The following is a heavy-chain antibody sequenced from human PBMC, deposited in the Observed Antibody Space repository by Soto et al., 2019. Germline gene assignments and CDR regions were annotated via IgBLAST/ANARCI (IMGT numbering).Heavy chain of an antibody. D-gene: IGHD2-21*02. V-gene: IGHV4-30-2*01. CDR3: VRSAYCGGDCYSEYFQH. CDR1: GGSISSGGYS. Sequence: SETLSLTCAVSGGSISSGGYSWSWIRQPPGKGLEWIGYIYDSGSTYYNPSLKSRVTISVDRSKNQFSLKLSSVTAADTAVYYCVRSAYCGGDCYSEYFQHWGQGTLVTVSS. CDR2: IYDSGST. J-gene: IGHJ1*01.